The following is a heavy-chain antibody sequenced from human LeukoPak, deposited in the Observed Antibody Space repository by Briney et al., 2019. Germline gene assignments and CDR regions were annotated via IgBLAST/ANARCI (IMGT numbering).Heavy chain of an antibody. J-gene: IGHJ4*02. CDR2: ITNSGGNT. Sequence: GGSLRLSCAASGFTFNSYAMSWVRQAPGKGFEWVSGITNSGGNTYYADSVKGRFTISRDNSKSTLYLQMNSLRAEDTAVSYCAKGGQTDRFDYWGQGALVTVSS. D-gene: IGHD5-12*01. CDR1: GFTFNSYA. V-gene: IGHV3-23*01. CDR3: AKGGQTDRFDY.